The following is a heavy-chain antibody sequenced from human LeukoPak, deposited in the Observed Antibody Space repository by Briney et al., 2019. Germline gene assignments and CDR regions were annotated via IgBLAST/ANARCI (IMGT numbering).Heavy chain of an antibody. CDR2: IYYSGST. J-gene: IGHJ4*02. Sequence: PSQTLSLTCTVSGGSISSGGYYWSWIRQHPGKGLEWIGYIYYSGSTYYNPSPKSRVTISVDTSKNQFSLKLSSVTAADTAVYYCARGRWELPLDYWGQGTLVAVSS. CDR1: GGSISSGGYY. D-gene: IGHD1-26*01. CDR3: ARGRWELPLDY. V-gene: IGHV4-31*03.